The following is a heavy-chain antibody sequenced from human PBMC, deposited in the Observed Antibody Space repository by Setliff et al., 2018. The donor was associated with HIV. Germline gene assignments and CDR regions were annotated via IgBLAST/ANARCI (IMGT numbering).Heavy chain of an antibody. D-gene: IGHD3-10*01. CDR2: IFYSGST. Sequence: SETLSLTCTVSGVSTSSSTYYWGWIRQPPGKGLEWIGYIFYSGSTYYNPSLKSRVTISVDTSKNHFSLRLSYVTAADTAIYYCARHPAEGSGSYAALKRYFDLWGRGTLVTVSS. J-gene: IGHJ2*01. CDR1: GVSTSSSTYY. V-gene: IGHV4-39*01. CDR3: ARHPAEGSGSYAALKRYFDL.